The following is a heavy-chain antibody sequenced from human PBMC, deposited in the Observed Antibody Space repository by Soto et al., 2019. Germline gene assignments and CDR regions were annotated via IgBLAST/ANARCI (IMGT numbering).Heavy chain of an antibody. CDR1: GGSISSYY. V-gene: IGHV4-4*07. J-gene: IGHJ4*02. CDR2: IYTSGST. Sequence: QVQLQESGPGLVKPSETLSLTCTVSGGSISSYYWSWIRQPAGKGLEWIGRIYTSGSTNYNPSLKSRVTMSVDTSKNQFSLTLSSVTAADTAVYYCARGGWGMTTVTTFDYWGQGTLVTVSS. D-gene: IGHD4-17*01. CDR3: ARGGWGMTTVTTFDY.